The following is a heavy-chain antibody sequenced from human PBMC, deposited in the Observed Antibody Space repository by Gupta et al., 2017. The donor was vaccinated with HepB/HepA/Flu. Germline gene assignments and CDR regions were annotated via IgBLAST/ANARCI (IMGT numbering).Heavy chain of an antibody. J-gene: IGHJ4*02. Sequence: QITLKEYGPTLVKPTQTLTLTCTASGCLFSTSGVVVGCIRQPPGKALEWLALISWDDDKRYSPSLKIRLNITKDTSKNQVVLTMDNMDPVDTATYYCAHSRNVYDTSRYRFDNWGQGTLVTGAS. CDR2: ISWDDDK. V-gene: IGHV2-5*02. CDR1: GCLFSTSGVV. D-gene: IGHD3-22*01. CDR3: AHSRNVYDTSRYRFDN.